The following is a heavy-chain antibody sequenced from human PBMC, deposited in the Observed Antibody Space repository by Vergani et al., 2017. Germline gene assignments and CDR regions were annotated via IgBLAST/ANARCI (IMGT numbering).Heavy chain of an antibody. CDR2: IYSTGST. CDR3: ARIGGDDEGEAFQIGVFHS. J-gene: IGHJ4*02. D-gene: IGHD2-21*01. V-gene: IGHV4-31*03. Sequence: QVQLQESGPGLVKPSQTLSLTCTVSGGSISSGDYYWNWIRQHPGKGLEWIGDIYSTGSTHHDPSLRRRINISVDTSKNQFSLKLNSVTAADTAMYYFARIGGDDEGEAFQIGVFHSGGPGNLVNVSS. CDR1: GGSISSGDYY.